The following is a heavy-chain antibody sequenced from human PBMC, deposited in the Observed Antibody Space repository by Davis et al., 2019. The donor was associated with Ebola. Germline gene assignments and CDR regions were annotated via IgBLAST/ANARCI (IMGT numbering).Heavy chain of an antibody. CDR1: GGTFSSYA. D-gene: IGHD6-13*01. CDR2: IIPIFGTA. V-gene: IGHV1-69*13. CDR3: ARVPALRSSWYRSDY. J-gene: IGHJ4*02. Sequence: SVKVSCKASGGTFSSYAISWVRQAPGQGLEWMGGIIPIFGTANYAQKFQGRVTITADESTSTAYMELSSLRSEDTAVYYCARVPALRSSWYRSDYWGQGTLVTVSS.